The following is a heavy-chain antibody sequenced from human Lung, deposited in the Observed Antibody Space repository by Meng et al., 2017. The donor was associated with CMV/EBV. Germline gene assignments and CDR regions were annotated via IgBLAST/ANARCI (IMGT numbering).Heavy chain of an antibody. Sequence: SVGPFSSYALCWVRQAPGQGLVWMWGFLPILGIANYAQKFQGSVTITADKSTSTAYMELSSLSSEDTAVYYCARESRGAAAGWRWFDPWGQGTLVTVSS. V-gene: IGHV1-69*10. J-gene: IGHJ5*02. CDR1: VGPFSSYA. CDR2: FLPILGIA. CDR3: ARESRGAAAGWRWFDP. D-gene: IGHD6-13*01.